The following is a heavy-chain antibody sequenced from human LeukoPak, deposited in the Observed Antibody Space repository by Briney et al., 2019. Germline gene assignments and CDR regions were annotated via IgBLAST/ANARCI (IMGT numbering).Heavy chain of an antibody. CDR2: ISSSSSTI. J-gene: IGHJ4*02. V-gene: IGHV3-48*01. Sequence: AGGSWRPSLAAPGFTFVSYGLNGVGRAPGRGRGWVSYISSSSSTIYYADSVKGRFTISRDNAKNSLYLQMNSLRAEDTAVYYCAREYYYDSSGIIWGQGTLVTVSS. CDR3: AREYYYDSSGII. CDR1: GFTFVSYG. D-gene: IGHD3-22*01.